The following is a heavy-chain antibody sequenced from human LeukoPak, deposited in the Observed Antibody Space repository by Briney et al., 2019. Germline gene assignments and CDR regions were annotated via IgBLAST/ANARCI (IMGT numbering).Heavy chain of an antibody. CDR1: GFTFSSYW. Sequence: PGGSLRLSCAASGFTFSSYWMHWVRQAPGKGLVWVSRINSDGSSTSYADSVKGRFTISRDNAKNTLYLQMNSLRAEDTAVYYCARDRGEDYDILTGSPSGYFGQGTLVTVSS. V-gene: IGHV3-74*01. J-gene: IGHJ4*02. CDR2: INSDGSST. D-gene: IGHD3-9*01. CDR3: ARDRGEDYDILTGSPSGY.